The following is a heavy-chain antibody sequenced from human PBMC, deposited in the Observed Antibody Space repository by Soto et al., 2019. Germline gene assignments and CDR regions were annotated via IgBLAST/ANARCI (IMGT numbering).Heavy chain of an antibody. CDR3: AREGVGPYYFDY. J-gene: IGHJ4*02. V-gene: IGHV6-1*01. D-gene: IGHD3-10*01. Sequence: HSQTLSLTCAISGDSVSSNSAAWNWIRQSPSRGLEWLGRTYYRSQWYRDYAISVKSRITINPDTSKNQFSLQLTSVTPEDTAVYYCAREGVGPYYFDYWGQGTLVTVSS. CDR2: TYYRSQWYR. CDR1: GDSVSSNSAA.